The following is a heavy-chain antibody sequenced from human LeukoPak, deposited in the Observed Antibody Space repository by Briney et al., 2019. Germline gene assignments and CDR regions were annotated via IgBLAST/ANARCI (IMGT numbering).Heavy chain of an antibody. V-gene: IGHV1-18*01. D-gene: IGHD6-13*01. J-gene: IGHJ3*02. Sequence: AVKVSCKASGYTFTSYGISWVRQAPGQGLEWMGWISAYNGNTNYAQKLQVRVTMTTDTSTSTAYMELRTLRSDDTAVYYCARDNIAAAAFDIWGQGTMVTVSS. CDR2: ISAYNGNT. CDR1: GYTFTSYG. CDR3: ARDNIAAAAFDI.